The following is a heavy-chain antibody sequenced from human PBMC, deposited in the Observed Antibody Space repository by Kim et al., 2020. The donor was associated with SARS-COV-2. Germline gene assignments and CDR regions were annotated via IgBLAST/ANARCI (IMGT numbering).Heavy chain of an antibody. CDR3: ARDSGSGWFPNIFDY. Sequence: ASVKVSCKASGYTFTGYYMHWVRQAPGQGLEWMGRINPNSGGTNYAQKFQGRVTMTRDTSISTAYMELSRLRSDDTAVYYCARDSGSGWFPNIFDYWGQGTLVTVSS. CDR2: INPNSGGT. D-gene: IGHD6-19*01. CDR1: GYTFTGYY. J-gene: IGHJ4*02. V-gene: IGHV1-2*06.